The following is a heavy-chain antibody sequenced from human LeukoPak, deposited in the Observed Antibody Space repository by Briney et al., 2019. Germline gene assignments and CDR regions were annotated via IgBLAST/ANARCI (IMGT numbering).Heavy chain of an antibody. CDR2: ISGSDGST. CDR1: GFTFSNYD. D-gene: IGHD2-2*02. V-gene: IGHV3-23*01. J-gene: IGHJ4*02. CDR3: AKRNLIDCSSTRCYMYFDY. Sequence: GGSLRLSCVASGFTFSNYDMNWVRQAPGKGLEWVSAISGSDGSTYYADSVKGRFTISRDNSKNTLYLQMNSLRAEDTAVYYCAKRNLIDCSSTRCYMYFDYWGQGTLVTVSS.